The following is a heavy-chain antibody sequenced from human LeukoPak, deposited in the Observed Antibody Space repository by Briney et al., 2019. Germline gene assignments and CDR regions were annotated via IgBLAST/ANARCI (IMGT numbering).Heavy chain of an antibody. J-gene: IGHJ4*02. Sequence: ASVKVSCKASGYTFTNYAIGWVRQAPGQGLEWVGWISAYNGNINYAQKSQGRVTMTTDSSTSTAYMELGSLTSDDTAVYYCARGGSGWSRDYWGQGTLVTVSS. D-gene: IGHD6-19*01. V-gene: IGHV1-18*01. CDR2: ISAYNGNI. CDR1: GYTFTNYA. CDR3: ARGGSGWSRDY.